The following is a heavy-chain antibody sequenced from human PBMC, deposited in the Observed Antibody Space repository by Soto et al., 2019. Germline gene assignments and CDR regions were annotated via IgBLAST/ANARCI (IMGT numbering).Heavy chain of an antibody. D-gene: IGHD6-13*01. V-gene: IGHV1-3*01. CDR3: ARDIMRIAAAGPSPPPSWFDP. CDR1: GYTFTSYA. J-gene: IGHJ5*02. Sequence: ASVKVSCKASGYTFTSYAMHWVRQAPGQRLEWMGWINAGNGNTKYSQKFQGRVTITRDTSASTAYMELSSLRSEDTAVYYCARDIMRIAAAGPSPPPSWFDPWGQGTLVTVSS. CDR2: INAGNGNT.